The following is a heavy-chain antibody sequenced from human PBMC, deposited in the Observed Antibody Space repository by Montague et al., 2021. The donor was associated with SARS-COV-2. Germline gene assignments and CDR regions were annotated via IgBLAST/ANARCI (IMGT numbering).Heavy chain of an antibody. J-gene: IGHJ5*02. CDR2: IFYNGYT. D-gene: IGHD2-15*01. Sequence: SETLSLTCTVSGGTVRDYYWNWIRQTPGKGLEWIGYIFYNGYTKYNPSLVSGVTLSVDTPGNQFFLSLRSVTASDTATYFCARHSVSEDRTFFRSYFDPWGQGAQVIVSS. CDR3: ARHSVSEDRTFFRSYFDP. CDR1: GGTVRDYY. V-gene: IGHV4-59*08.